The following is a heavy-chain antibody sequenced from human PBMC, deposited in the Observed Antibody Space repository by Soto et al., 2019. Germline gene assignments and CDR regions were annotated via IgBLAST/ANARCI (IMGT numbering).Heavy chain of an antibody. CDR3: ARDGNYYDSSGFWP. V-gene: IGHV3-48*02. CDR2: ISSSSMTI. J-gene: IGHJ3*01. Sequence: PGGSLRLSCAASGFSFRSYSMNWVRQAPGKGLGWISYISSSSMTIYYADSVKDRFIISRDNAKNSLYLQMNSLRDEDTAVYYCARDGNYYDSSGFWPWGQGTMVTVSS. CDR1: GFSFRSYS. D-gene: IGHD3-22*01.